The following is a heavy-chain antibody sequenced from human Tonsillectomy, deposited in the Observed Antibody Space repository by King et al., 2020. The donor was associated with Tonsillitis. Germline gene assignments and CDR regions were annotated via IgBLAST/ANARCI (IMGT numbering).Heavy chain of an antibody. CDR2: ISRSANKT. CDR3: AKLRPLMGTYPGFFEH. Sequence: VQLVESGGGLVKPGGSLRLSCAASGFTFSNAWMSWVRQAPGKGLEWVSGISRSANKTYYAASVKGRYAISRDNSKSTLYLEMNSLRAEDTAVYYCAKLRPLMGTYPGFFEHWGQGTLATVSS. D-gene: IGHD3-16*02. CDR1: GFTFSNAW. J-gene: IGHJ4*02. V-gene: IGHV3-23*04.